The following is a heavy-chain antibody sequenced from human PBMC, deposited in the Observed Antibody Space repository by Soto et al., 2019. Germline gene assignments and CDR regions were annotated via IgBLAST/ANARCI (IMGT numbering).Heavy chain of an antibody. V-gene: IGHV2-5*02. D-gene: IGHD3-10*01. CDR3: AHSGYGSGSYYRWDYYYYMDV. Sequence: SGPTLVNPTQTLTLTCTFSGFSLSTSGVGVGWIRQPPGKALEWLALIYWDDDKRYSPSLKSRLTITKATSKNQVVLTMTNMDPVDTATYYCAHSGYGSGSYYRWDYYYYMDVWGKGTTVTVSS. CDR2: IYWDDDK. J-gene: IGHJ6*03. CDR1: GFSLSTSGVG.